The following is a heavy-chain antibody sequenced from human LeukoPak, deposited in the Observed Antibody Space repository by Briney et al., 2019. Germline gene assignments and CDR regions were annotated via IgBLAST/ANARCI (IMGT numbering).Heavy chain of an antibody. D-gene: IGHD1-20*01. CDR2: INPNSGGT. Sequence: GASVKVSCKASGYTFTGYYMHWVRQAPGQGLEWMGWINPNSGGTNYAQKFQGRVTMTRDTSISTAYMELSRLRSDDTAVYYCARVRTITGIYGEIDYWGQGTLVTVSS. V-gene: IGHV1-2*02. CDR1: GYTFTGYY. J-gene: IGHJ4*02. CDR3: ARVRTITGIYGEIDY.